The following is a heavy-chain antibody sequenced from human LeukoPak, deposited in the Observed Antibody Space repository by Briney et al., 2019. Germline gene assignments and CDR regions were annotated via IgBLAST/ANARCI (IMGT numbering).Heavy chain of an antibody. Sequence: GGSLRLSCAASGFTFSSYAMHWVRQAPGKGLEWVAVISYDGSNKYYADSVKGRFTISRDNSKNTLYLQMNSLRAEDTAVYYCARDSLVGAISFDYWGQGTLVTVSS. D-gene: IGHD1-26*01. V-gene: IGHV3-30*04. CDR1: GFTFSSYA. J-gene: IGHJ4*02. CDR2: ISYDGSNK. CDR3: ARDSLVGAISFDY.